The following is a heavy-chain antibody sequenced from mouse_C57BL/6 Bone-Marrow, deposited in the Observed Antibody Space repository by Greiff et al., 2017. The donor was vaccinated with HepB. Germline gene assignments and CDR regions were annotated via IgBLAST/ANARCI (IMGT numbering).Heavy chain of an antibody. CDR3: TPGNYVY. V-gene: IGHV14-4*01. J-gene: IGHJ2*01. CDR1: GFNIKDDY. Sequence: VQLQQSGAELVRPGASVKLSCTASGFNIKDDYMHWVKQRPEQGLEWIGWIDPENGDTEYASKFQGKATITADTSSNTAYLQRSSLTSEDTAVYYCTPGNYVYWDQGTTLTVSS. D-gene: IGHD2-1*01. CDR2: IDPENGDT.